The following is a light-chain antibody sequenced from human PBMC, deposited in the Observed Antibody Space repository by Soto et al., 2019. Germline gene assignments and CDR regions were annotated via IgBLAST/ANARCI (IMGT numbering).Light chain of an antibody. V-gene: IGLV2-14*01. Sequence: QSALTQPASVSGSPGQSITISCTGTSSDVGGYNYVSWYQQHPGKAPKLMIYDVSNRPSGVSNRFSGSKSGNTASLTISGLPAEDEADYCCSSYTSSSTRVFGGGTKLTVL. CDR1: SSDVGGYNY. J-gene: IGLJ2*01. CDR3: SSYTSSSTRV. CDR2: DVS.